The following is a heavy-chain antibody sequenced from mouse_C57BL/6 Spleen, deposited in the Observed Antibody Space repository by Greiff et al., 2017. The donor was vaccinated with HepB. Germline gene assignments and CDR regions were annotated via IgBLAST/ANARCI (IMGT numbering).Heavy chain of an antibody. J-gene: IGHJ4*01. CDR1: GFTFSDYY. D-gene: IGHD4-1*01. CDR3: ARHVLTGYAMDY. V-gene: IGHV5-12*01. CDR2: ISNGGGST. Sequence: EVKVEESGGGLVQPGGSLKLSCAASGFTFSDYYMYWVRQTPEKRLEWVAYISNGGGSTYYPDTVKGRFTISRDNAKNTLYLQMSRLKSEDTAMYYCARHVLTGYAMDYWGQGTSVTVSS.